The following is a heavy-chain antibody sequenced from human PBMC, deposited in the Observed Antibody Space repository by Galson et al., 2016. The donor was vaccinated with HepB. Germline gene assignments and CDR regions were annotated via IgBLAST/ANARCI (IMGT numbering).Heavy chain of an antibody. D-gene: IGHD2-2*01. CDR3: ARAPVLPATVGGYDH. Sequence: SLRLSCAASGFSLRSYWMHWVRQAPGTGLVWVSRISTDGSIATYADSVKGRFTISRDNAKNTLYLEMNSLRAEDTAVYYCARAPVLPATVGGYDHWGQGTLVTVSS. CDR2: ISTDGSIA. J-gene: IGHJ4*02. V-gene: IGHV3-74*01. CDR1: GFSLRSYW.